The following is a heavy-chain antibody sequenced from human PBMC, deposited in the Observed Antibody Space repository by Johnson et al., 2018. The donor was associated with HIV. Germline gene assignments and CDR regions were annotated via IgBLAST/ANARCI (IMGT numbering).Heavy chain of an antibody. D-gene: IGHD3-22*01. CDR3: ARDGPYYDSSGYYYGTVFYAFDI. CDR2: IGTAGDT. J-gene: IGHJ3*02. V-gene: IGHV3-13*01. Sequence: EVQLVESGGGLVQPGGSLRLSCAASGFTFSSYDMSWVRQAPGKGLEWVSAIGTAGDTYYPGSVKGRFTISRENATHSLYLQMNSLRAGDTAVYYCARDGPYYDSSGYYYGTVFYAFDIWGQGTMVTVSS. CDR1: GFTFSSYD.